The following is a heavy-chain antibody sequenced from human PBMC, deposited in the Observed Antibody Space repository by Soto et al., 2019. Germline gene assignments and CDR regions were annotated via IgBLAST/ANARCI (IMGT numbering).Heavy chain of an antibody. V-gene: IGHV3-21*01. D-gene: IGHD6-13*01. CDR1: GFTFSSYS. J-gene: IGHJ5*02. Sequence: EVQLVESGGGLVKPGGSLRLSCAASGFTFSSYSMNWVRQAPGKGLEWVSSISSSSSYIYYADSVKGRFTISRDNAKNSLYLQMNSLRAEDTAVYYCARTGASQQLATGWFDPWGQGTLVTVSS. CDR2: ISSSSSYI. CDR3: ARTGASQQLATGWFDP.